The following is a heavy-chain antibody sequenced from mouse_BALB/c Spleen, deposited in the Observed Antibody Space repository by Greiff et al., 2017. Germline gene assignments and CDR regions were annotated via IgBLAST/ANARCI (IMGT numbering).Heavy chain of an antibody. D-gene: IGHD1-1*01. J-gene: IGHJ3*01. Sequence: GQLQQSGPGLVAPSQSLSFTCTVSGFSLTSYGVPWVRQPPGKGLEWLGVIWAGGSTNYNSALMSRLSISKDNSKSQVFLKMNSLQTDDTAMYYCARAFITTVGGFAYWGQGTLVTVSA. CDR1: GFSLTSYG. CDR2: IWAGGST. V-gene: IGHV2-9*02. CDR3: ARAFITTVGGFAY.